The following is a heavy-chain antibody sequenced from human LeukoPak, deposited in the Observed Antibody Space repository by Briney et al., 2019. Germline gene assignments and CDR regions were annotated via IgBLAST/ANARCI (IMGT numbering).Heavy chain of an antibody. D-gene: IGHD6-13*01. CDR3: ARDKIPSAGTPRGFDP. J-gene: IGHJ5*02. V-gene: IGHV3-21*01. CDR1: GFTFSSYS. Sequence: GGSLRLSCAASGFTFSSYSMNWVRQAPGKGLEWVSSISSTRSYIYYAASVKGRFTISRDNAKSSLYLQMNSLRAEDTAVYYCARDKIPSAGTPRGFDPWGQGTLVTVSS. CDR2: ISSTRSYI.